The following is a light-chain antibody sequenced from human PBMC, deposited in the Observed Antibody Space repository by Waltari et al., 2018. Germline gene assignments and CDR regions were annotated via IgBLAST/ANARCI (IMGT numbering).Light chain of an antibody. V-gene: IGKV1-16*01. CDR3: QQYNAYPFT. CDR1: HDIDNY. Sequence: DVQMTQSHSSVSASVADRVTITCRASHDIDNYVAWFQHKTGQAPKSLIYDSSSLQSGLPSRFSGSGSETHFTLTISALQSEDFTTYYCQQYNAYPFTFGGGTKIEI. J-gene: IGKJ4*01. CDR2: DSS.